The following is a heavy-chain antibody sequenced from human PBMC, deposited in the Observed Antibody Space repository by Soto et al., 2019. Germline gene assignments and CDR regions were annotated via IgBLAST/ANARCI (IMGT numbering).Heavy chain of an antibody. CDR1: GFAFSQYW. V-gene: IGHV3-7*01. D-gene: IGHD2-21*01. Sequence: EVQSVESAGDLVQPGGSLRLSCAASGFAFSQYWINWVRQSPGKGLEWVCXXXXXXXXXXXGAXVIGSFTISRDNGMXXXXXXXXXXXXXXXXXXXXXXXXXXXGYSSEVHYWGLATRVTVPS. J-gene: IGHJ4*02. CDR2: XXXXXXXX. CDR3: XXXXXXXGYSSEVHY.